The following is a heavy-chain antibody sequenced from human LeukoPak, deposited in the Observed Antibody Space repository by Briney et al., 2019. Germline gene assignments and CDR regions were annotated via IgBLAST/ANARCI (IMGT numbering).Heavy chain of an antibody. D-gene: IGHD5-24*01. CDR1: GGSMNNFF. CDR3: ARGTEEVSTISETFDI. J-gene: IGHJ3*02. V-gene: IGHV4-59*01. Sequence: SETLSLTCIVSGGSMNNFFWAWIRQTPEKRLEWIGYVYYGGSSEYNPSLERRVSISLDTSKNQFSLRLTAVTAADAATYYCARGTEEVSTISETFDIWGQGTAVTVSS. CDR2: VYYGGSS.